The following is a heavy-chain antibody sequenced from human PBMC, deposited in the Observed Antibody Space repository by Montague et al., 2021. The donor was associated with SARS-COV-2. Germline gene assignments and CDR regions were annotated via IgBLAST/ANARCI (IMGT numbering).Heavy chain of an antibody. Sequence: SETLSLTCTVSGGSINSDYWSWIRQPPGKGLEWIGYIYYSGSTNYNPSLESRVTISVDTSKNQFSLKLISVTAADTAVYYCAREDRWNWFDPWGQGILVTVSS. D-gene: IGHD5-24*01. J-gene: IGHJ5*02. CDR3: AREDRWNWFDP. CDR1: GGSINSDY. V-gene: IGHV4-59*01. CDR2: IYYSGST.